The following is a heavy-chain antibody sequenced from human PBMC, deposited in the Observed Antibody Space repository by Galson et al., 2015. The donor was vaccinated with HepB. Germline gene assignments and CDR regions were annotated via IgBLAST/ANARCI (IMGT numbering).Heavy chain of an antibody. J-gene: IGHJ4*02. D-gene: IGHD6-13*01. V-gene: IGHV1-2*04. CDR3: ARGPPSWGGDLGWYSSSWFDY. CDR1: GYTFTGYY. CDR2: INPNSGGT. Sequence: SVKVSCKASGYTFTGYYMHWVRQAPGQGLEWMGWINPNSGGTNYAQKFQGWVTMTRDTSISTAYMELSRLRSDDTAVYYCARGPPSWGGDLGWYSSSWFDYWGQGTLVTVSS.